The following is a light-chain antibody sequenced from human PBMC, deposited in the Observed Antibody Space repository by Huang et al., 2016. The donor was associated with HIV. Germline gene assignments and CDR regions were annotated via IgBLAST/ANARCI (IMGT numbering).Light chain of an antibody. J-gene: IGKJ4*01. V-gene: IGKV1-9*01. Sequence: IQLTQSRSTSPSSVGDRVTITCRARKGISSYLAWYQQKPGKAPNLLINAASTLQNGVPSRFSGSGSGTDFTLTISSLQPEDFATYYCQQVHTYPLTFGGGTNVEIK. CDR3: QQVHTYPLT. CDR2: AAS. CDR1: KGISSY.